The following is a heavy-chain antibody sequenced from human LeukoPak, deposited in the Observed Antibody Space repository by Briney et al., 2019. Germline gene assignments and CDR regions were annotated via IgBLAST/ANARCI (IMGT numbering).Heavy chain of an antibody. CDR2: IYTSGST. J-gene: IGHJ3*02. V-gene: IGHV4-4*07. CDR1: GGSISSYY. D-gene: IGHD3-9*01. Sequence: SETVSLTCSVSGGSISSYYWSWIRQPAGKGLEWIGRIYTSGSTNYNPSLKSRVTMSVDTSKNQFSLKLSSVTAADTAVYYCARDPPAYYDILTGYYPTDAFDIWGQGTMVTVSS. CDR3: ARDPPAYYDILTGYYPTDAFDI.